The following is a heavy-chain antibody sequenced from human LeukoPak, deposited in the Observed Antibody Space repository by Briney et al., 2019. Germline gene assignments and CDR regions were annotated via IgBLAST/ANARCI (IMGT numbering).Heavy chain of an antibody. Sequence: GESLKISCKDSPYYFINYWIGWVRQMPGKGLEWMGIIYPGDSDISYNPSFQGQVTISADKSFSTAYLQWNSLKASDTAIYYCARGINDEYFQYWGQGTLVTVSS. D-gene: IGHD2/OR15-2a*01. CDR1: PYYFINYW. V-gene: IGHV5-51*01. CDR2: IYPGDSDI. CDR3: ARGINDEYFQY. J-gene: IGHJ1*01.